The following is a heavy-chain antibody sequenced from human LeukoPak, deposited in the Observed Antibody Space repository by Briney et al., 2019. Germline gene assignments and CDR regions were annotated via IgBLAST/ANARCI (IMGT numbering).Heavy chain of an antibody. D-gene: IGHD3-9*01. CDR2: ISWNSGSI. Sequence: GGSLRLSCAASGFTFDDYAMHWVRQAPGKGLEWVSGISWNSGSIGYADSVKGRFTISRDNAKNSLYLQMNSLRAEDTALYYCAKDLSSRYYDWLLSGLDYWGQGTLVTVSS. CDR1: GFTFDDYA. J-gene: IGHJ4*02. V-gene: IGHV3-9*01. CDR3: AKDLSSRYYDWLLSGLDY.